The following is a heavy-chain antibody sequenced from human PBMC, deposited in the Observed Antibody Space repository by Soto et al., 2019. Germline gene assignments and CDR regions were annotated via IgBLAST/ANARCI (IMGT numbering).Heavy chain of an antibody. V-gene: IGHV4-39*07. CDR1: GVHIRSSSYY. D-gene: IGHD3-3*01. J-gene: IGHJ6*02. CDR2: ILYSGST. CDR3: ARVRYDFWSGYPTYYGMDV. Sequence: PSESLSLTCTVSGVHIRSSSYYWGWIRQPPGKGLEWIGIILYSGSTYYNPSLKSLVTISVDTPKNQFSLKLSSVTAADTAVYYCARVRYDFWSGYPTYYGMDVWGQGTTVTVSS.